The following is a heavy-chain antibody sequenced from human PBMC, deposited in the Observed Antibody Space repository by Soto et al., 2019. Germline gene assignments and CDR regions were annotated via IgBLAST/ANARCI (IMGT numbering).Heavy chain of an antibody. CDR1: DATTSSYY. CDR2: IYYSGTT. Sequence: SETRSVTRTVSDATTSSYYRSRIRQPPGKGLEWIGDIYYSGTTNYNPSLKSRVTISVDTSKNQFSLKLNSVPAADTAVYFCARSGFCSGGNCYPAGYTDYWAQGTLVPGS. J-gene: IGHJ4*01. CDR3: ARSGFCSGGNCYPAGYTDY. V-gene: IGHV4-59*01. D-gene: IGHD2-15*01.